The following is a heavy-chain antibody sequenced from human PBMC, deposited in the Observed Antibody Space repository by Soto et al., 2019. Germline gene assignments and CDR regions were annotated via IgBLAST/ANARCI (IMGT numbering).Heavy chain of an antibody. CDR2: ISANGRNT. V-gene: IGHV3-23*01. CDR3: ASDLSSLGWLALGAPFDS. D-gene: IGHD5-18*01. Sequence: EVHLLESGGNVVQPGGSLRLSCAASGFTFSSYAMNWVRQAPGKGLEWVSSISANGRNTYYADSVKGRFTISRDRSKNTLYLQLDRLRVEGTAIYYCASDLSSLGWLALGAPFDSWGQGTLVTVSS. J-gene: IGHJ4*02. CDR1: GFTFSSYA.